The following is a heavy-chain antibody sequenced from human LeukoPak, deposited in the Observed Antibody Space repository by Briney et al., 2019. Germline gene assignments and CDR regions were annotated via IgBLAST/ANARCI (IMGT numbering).Heavy chain of an antibody. J-gene: IGHJ6*04. CDR1: GGTFSSYA. Sequence: SVRVSCKASGGTFSSYAISWVRQAPGQGLEWMGGIIPIFGTANYAQKFQGRVTITADESTSTAYMELSSLRSEDTAVYYCARGIVVPAAMRYDYYYYGMDVWGKGTTVTVSS. D-gene: IGHD2-2*01. CDR3: ARGIVVPAAMRYDYYYYGMDV. V-gene: IGHV1-69*13. CDR2: IIPIFGTA.